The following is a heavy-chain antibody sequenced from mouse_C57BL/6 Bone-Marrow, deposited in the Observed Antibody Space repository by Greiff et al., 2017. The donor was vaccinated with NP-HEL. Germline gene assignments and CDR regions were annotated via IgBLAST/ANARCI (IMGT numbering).Heavy chain of an antibody. V-gene: IGHV14-4*01. Sequence: EVQLQQSGAELVRPGASVKLSCTASGFNIKDDYMHWVKQRPEQGLEWIGWIDPENGDTEYASKFQGKATITADTSSNTAYLQLSSLTSEDTAVYYCNTDDYWYFDVWGTGTTVTVSS. CDR1: GFNIKDDY. CDR3: NTDDYWYFDV. CDR2: IDPENGDT. J-gene: IGHJ1*03. D-gene: IGHD2-3*01.